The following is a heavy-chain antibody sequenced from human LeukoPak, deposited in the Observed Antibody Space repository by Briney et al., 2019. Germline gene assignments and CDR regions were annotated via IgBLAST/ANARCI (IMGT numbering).Heavy chain of an antibody. V-gene: IGHV3-73*01. D-gene: IGHD2-2*01. CDR3: TRLRSTSPVDY. Sequence: PGGSLRLSCAASGFTFSGSAMHWVRQASGKGLEWVGRIRSKANSYATAYAASVKSRFTISRDDSKNTAYLQMNSLKTEDTAVYYCTRLRSTSPVDYWGQGTLVTVSS. CDR2: IRSKANSYAT. CDR1: GFTFSGSA. J-gene: IGHJ4*02.